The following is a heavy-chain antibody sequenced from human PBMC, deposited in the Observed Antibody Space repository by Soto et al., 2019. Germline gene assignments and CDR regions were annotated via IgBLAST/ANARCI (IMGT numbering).Heavy chain of an antibody. V-gene: IGHV1-18*01. CDR2: ISAYNGNT. Sequence: ASVKVSWKASGYTFTSYGISWGRQAPGQRLEWMGWISAYNGNTNYAQKLQGRVTMTTDTSTSTAYMELRSLRSDDTAVYYCARDFTSRLPFDYYYYGMDVWGQGTTVTVSS. J-gene: IGHJ6*02. CDR3: ARDFTSRLPFDYYYYGMDV. CDR1: GYTFTSYG. D-gene: IGHD6-25*01.